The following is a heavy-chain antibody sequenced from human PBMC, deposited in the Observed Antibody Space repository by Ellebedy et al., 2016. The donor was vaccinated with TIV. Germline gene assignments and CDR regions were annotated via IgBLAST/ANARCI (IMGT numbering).Heavy chain of an antibody. Sequence: GGSLRLSCAASGFSFRNYWMGWVRQAPGKGLEWVANIYQDGSEKYYVDSVKGRFTISRDNAKNSLYLQLNSLRVEDTAVYYCAKVLFAFGEFESPFDPWGQGTLVIVSS. CDR3: AKVLFAFGEFESPFDP. V-gene: IGHV3-7*01. J-gene: IGHJ5*02. D-gene: IGHD3-10*01. CDR1: GFSFRNYW. CDR2: IYQDGSEK.